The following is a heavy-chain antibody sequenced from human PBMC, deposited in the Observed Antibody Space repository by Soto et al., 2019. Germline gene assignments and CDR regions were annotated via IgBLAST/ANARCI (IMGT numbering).Heavy chain of an antibody. CDR3: PRDLPDYYPAGAFDI. D-gene: IGHD1-26*01. J-gene: IGHJ3*02. CDR2: IIPILGIA. Sequence: QVQLVQSGAEVKKPGSSVKVSCKASGGTFSSYTISWVRQAPGQGLEWMGRIIPILGIANYAQKFQGRVTLTADTATSTADMELSSLSSEDTAEYYCPRDLPDYYPAGAFDIGGRGTKIRVSS. V-gene: IGHV1-69*08. CDR1: GGTFSSYT.